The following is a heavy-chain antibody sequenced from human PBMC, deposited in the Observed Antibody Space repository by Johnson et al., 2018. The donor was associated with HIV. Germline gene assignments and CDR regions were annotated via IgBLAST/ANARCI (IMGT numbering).Heavy chain of an antibody. CDR3: AKDQYGSSYDI. Sequence: QVQLVESGGGVVQPGGALRLSCAASGFSFSSYGMHWVRQAPGKGLEWVAFIRYDGSNKYYADSLKGRFTISRDNSKNTLYRQMNSLRAEDTAVYYCAKDQYGSSYDIWGQGTMVTVSS. V-gene: IGHV3-30*02. J-gene: IGHJ3*02. CDR2: IRYDGSNK. D-gene: IGHD2-15*01. CDR1: GFSFSSYG.